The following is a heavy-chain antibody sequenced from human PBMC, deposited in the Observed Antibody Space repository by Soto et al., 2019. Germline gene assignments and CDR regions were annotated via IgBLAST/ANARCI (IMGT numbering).Heavy chain of an antibody. D-gene: IGHD6-13*01. CDR2: ISSSSSYI. V-gene: IGHV3-21*01. CDR1: GFTFSSYS. Sequence: GGSLRLSCAASGFTFSSYSMNWVRQAPEKGLEWVSSISSSSSYIYYADSVKGRFTISRDNAKNSLYLQMNSLRAEDTAVYYCARDLPLYSSSWYVDYWGQGTLVTVSS. CDR3: ARDLPLYSSSWYVDY. J-gene: IGHJ4*02.